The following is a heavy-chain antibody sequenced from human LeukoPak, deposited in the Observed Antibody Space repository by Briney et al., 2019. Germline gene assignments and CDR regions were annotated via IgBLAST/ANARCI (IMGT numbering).Heavy chain of an antibody. Sequence: SETLSLTCTVSGGSISSSSYYWGWIRQPPGKGLEWIGYIYYSGSTNYNPSLKSRVTISVDTSKNQFSLKLSSVTAADTAVYYCARRDYGDYGRFDPWGQGTLVTVSS. CDR1: GGSISSSSYY. D-gene: IGHD4-17*01. CDR2: IYYSGST. CDR3: ARRDYGDYGRFDP. V-gene: IGHV4-61*05. J-gene: IGHJ5*02.